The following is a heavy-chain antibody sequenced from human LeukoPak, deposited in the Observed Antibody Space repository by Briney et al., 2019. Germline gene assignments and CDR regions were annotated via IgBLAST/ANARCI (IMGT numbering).Heavy chain of an antibody. Sequence: GGSLRLSCAASGFTFSSYAMSWVRQAPGKGLEWVSAISGSGGSTYYADSVKGRFTISRDNSTNTLYLQMNSLRAEDTAVYYCAKGSGYSYGYEGFYFDYWGQGTLVTVSS. CDR2: ISGSGGST. D-gene: IGHD5-18*01. CDR3: AKGSGYSYGYEGFYFDY. V-gene: IGHV3-23*01. CDR1: GFTFSSYA. J-gene: IGHJ4*02.